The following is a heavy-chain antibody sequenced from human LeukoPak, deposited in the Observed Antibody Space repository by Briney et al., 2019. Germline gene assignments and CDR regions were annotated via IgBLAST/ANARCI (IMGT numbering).Heavy chain of an antibody. CDR1: GFTFSSYG. J-gene: IGHJ4*02. CDR2: ISYDGSNK. V-gene: IGHV3-30*03. Sequence: GGSLRLSCAASGFTFSSYGMHWVRQAPGKGLEWVAVISYDGSNKYYADSVKGRFTISRDNSKNTLYLQMNSLRAEGTAVYYCARDWDYGGNSIDYWGQGTLVTVSS. D-gene: IGHD4-23*01. CDR3: ARDWDYGGNSIDY.